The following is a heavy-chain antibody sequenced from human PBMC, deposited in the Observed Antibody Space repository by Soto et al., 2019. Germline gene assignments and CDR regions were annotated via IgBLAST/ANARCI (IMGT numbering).Heavy chain of an antibody. CDR3: ARAPYSSHWNQPWQTPRRPGNHGMDV. J-gene: IGHJ6*02. D-gene: IGHD1-1*01. V-gene: IGHV4-34*01. CDR1: GGSFSGYY. Sequence: SETLSLTCAVYGGSFSGYYWTWIRQPPGMGLEWIGGINHSGSTNYNPSLKSRVTISVDTSKNQVSLNLTSVTAADTSVYFCARAPYSSHWNQPWQTPRRPGNHGMDVWGQGTTVTVSS. CDR2: INHSGST.